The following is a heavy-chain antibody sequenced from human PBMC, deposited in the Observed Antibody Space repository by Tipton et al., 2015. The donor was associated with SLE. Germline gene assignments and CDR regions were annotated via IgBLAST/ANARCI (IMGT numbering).Heavy chain of an antibody. CDR2: INHSGST. V-gene: IGHV4-34*01. CDR3: ARGRVPFI. Sequence: TLSLTCAVYGGSFSGYYWSWIRQPPGKGLEWIGEINHSGSTNYNPSLKSRVTISVDTSKNQFSLKLSSVTAADTAVYYCARGRVPFIWGQGTLVTVSS. CDR1: GGSFSGYY. J-gene: IGHJ4*02.